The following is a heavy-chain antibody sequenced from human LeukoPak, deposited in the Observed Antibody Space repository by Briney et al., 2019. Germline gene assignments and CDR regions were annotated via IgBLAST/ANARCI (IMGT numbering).Heavy chain of an antibody. CDR3: ARDRLGGTTGGDY. CDR1: GYNFYNYG. Sequence: ASVKVSCKASGYNFYNYGIGWVRQAPGQGLEWMGWISAYNGNTNYAQKFQGRVTITADESTSTAYMELSSLRSEDTAVYYCARDRLGGTTGGDYWGQGTLVTVSS. J-gene: IGHJ4*02. V-gene: IGHV1-18*01. CDR2: ISAYNGNT. D-gene: IGHD1-7*01.